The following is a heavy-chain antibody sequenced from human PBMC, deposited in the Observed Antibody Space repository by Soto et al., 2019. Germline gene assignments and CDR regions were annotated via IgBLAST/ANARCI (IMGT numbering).Heavy chain of an antibody. CDR2: IYFIGSS. Sequence: SETLSLTCGVYGGSFRNYYWGWIRQPPGKGLEWIGSIYFIGSSYSNPSLKSRVTMSADTSNNQFSLKLSSVTAADTAVYFCARQDDKSGSTSWGQGTLVTVSS. J-gene: IGHJ4*02. V-gene: IGHV4-39*01. CDR3: ARQDDKSGSTS. D-gene: IGHD5-12*01. CDR1: GGSFRNYY.